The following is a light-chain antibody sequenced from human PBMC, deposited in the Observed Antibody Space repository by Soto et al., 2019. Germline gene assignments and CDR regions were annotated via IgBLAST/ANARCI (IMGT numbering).Light chain of an antibody. V-gene: IGKV3-15*01. CDR1: QSVSSS. J-gene: IGKJ2*01. CDR3: QQYNYWPPYT. CDR2: GAS. Sequence: EIVMTQSPATLSVSPGERATLSCRASQSVSSSLAWYQQKPGQAPRLLIYGASTRATGIPARFSGSGSGTEFTLTISGLQSEDFAVYYCQQYNYWPPYTFGQGTKLEIK.